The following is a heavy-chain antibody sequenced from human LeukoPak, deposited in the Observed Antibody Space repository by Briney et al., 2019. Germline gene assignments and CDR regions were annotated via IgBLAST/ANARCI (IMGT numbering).Heavy chain of an antibody. D-gene: IGHD5-18*01. V-gene: IGHV3-7*01. J-gene: IGHJ4*02. CDR1: AFTFSSYW. Sequence: GGSLRLSCAASAFTFSSYWMSWVRQAPGKGLEWVANIKKDGSEKYYVDSVKGRFTISRDNAKTSLYLQMNSLRAEDTAVYYCARHLSGVTGYTYGRGIDYWGQGTLVTVSS. CDR2: IKKDGSEK. CDR3: ARHLSGVTGYTYGRGIDY.